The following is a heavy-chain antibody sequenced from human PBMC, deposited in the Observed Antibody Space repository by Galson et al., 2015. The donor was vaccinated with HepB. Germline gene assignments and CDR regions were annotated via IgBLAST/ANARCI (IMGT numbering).Heavy chain of an antibody. J-gene: IGHJ4*02. CDR3: ARGSAVGSTQVPFDY. Sequence: QSGAEVKKPGESLKISCQGSGFSFTTYWIGWVRQMPGKGLEWMGIIYPGDSDTRYSPSFQGQVTISADKSISTAYLQWNSLRASDTAIYYCARGSAVGSTQVPFDYWGQGALIIVSA. CDR2: IYPGDSDT. V-gene: IGHV5-51*01. D-gene: IGHD1-26*01. CDR1: GFSFTTYW.